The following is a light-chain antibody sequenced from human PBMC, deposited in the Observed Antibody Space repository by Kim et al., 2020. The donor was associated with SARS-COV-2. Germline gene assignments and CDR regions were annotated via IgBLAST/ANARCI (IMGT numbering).Light chain of an antibody. CDR2: GKN. CDR3: NSRDSSGNIWV. J-gene: IGLJ1*01. CDR1: RLRSYY. Sequence: SSELTQDPAVSVALGQTVRITCQGDRLRSYYASWYQQKPGQAPVLVIYGKNNRPSGIPDRFSGSSSGNTASLTITGAQAEDEADYYCNSRDSSGNIWVFG. V-gene: IGLV3-19*01.